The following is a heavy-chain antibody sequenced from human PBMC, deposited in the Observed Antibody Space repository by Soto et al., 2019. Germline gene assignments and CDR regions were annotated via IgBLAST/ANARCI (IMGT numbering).Heavy chain of an antibody. CDR3: ATGRTIFGVVIIATYYFDY. CDR1: GYTLTELS. CDR2: FDPEDGET. J-gene: IGHJ4*02. V-gene: IGHV1-24*01. D-gene: IGHD3-3*01. Sequence: ASVKVSCKVSGYTLTELSMHWVRQAPGKGLEWMGGFDPEDGETIYAQKFQGRVTMTEDTSTDTAYMELSSLRSEDTAVYYCATGRTIFGVVIIATYYFDYWGQGTLVTVSS.